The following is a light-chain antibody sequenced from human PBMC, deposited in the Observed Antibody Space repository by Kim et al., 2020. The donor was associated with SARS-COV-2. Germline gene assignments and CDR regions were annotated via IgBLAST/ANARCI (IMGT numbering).Light chain of an antibody. CDR3: SSYAGSNSLV. CDR1: SSDDGGYKY. J-gene: IGLJ2*01. CDR2: EVN. Sequence: GESVTICSTGTSSDDGGYKYVTWYQQHPGQAPKLMIYEVNKRPGGVPDRFSGSKSGNTASLTVSGRQAEDEAEYHCSSYAGSNSLVFGGGTQLTVL. V-gene: IGLV2-8*01.